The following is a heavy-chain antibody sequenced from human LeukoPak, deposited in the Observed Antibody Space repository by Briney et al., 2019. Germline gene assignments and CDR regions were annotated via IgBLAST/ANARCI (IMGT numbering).Heavy chain of an antibody. CDR2: IIGGGGAT. CDR1: GFTFSNCA. Sequence: GGSLRLSCAASGFTFSNCAMSWVRQAPGKGPEWVSFIIGGGGATYYADSVRGRFTISRDNSKNTLYPQMDTLRAEDTALYYCAKGGGTSSSYYMDVWGKGTPVTVSS. V-gene: IGHV3-23*01. CDR3: AKGGGTSSSYYMDV. J-gene: IGHJ6*03. D-gene: IGHD2-15*01.